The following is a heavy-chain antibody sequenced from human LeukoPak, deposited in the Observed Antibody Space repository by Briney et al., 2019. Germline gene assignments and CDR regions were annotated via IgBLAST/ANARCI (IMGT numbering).Heavy chain of an antibody. V-gene: IGHV3-23*01. J-gene: IGHJ4*02. CDR1: GFTFSSYA. D-gene: IGHD3-22*01. CDR3: ARVRYYYDSSGPLDY. Sequence: GGSLRLSCAASGFTFSSYAMSWVRQAPGKGLEWVSAISGSGGSTYYADSVKGRFTISRDNSKNTLYLQMNSLRAEDTAVYYCARVRYYYDSSGPLDYWGQGTLVTVSS. CDR2: ISGSGGST.